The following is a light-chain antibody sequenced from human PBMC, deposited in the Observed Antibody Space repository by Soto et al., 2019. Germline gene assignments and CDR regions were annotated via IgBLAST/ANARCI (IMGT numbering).Light chain of an antibody. V-gene: IGLV2-14*01. CDR1: SSDFGGYNY. CDR2: EVS. J-gene: IGLJ3*02. Sequence: QSALTQPASVSGSPGQAITISCTGTSSDFGGYNYVSWYQQHPGKAPKLMIYEVSQRPSGVSNRFSGSKSGNTASLTISGLQAEDEADYYCSSYTSSSTLVFGGGTKLTVL. CDR3: SSYTSSSTLV.